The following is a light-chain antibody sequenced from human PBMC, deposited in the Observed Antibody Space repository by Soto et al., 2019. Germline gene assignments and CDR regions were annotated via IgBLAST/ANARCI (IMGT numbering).Light chain of an antibody. J-gene: IGKJ1*01. V-gene: IGKV3-15*01. CDR1: QSVSSN. Sequence: EIVMTQYPATLSVSPGERATLSCRASQSVSSNLAWYQQTPGQAPRRLIYGASTRATGIPARFSGSGSGTEFTRTISSLQSEDVAVYYCQQYNNWPPRTFGQGNKVEL. CDR3: QQYNNWPPRT. CDR2: GAS.